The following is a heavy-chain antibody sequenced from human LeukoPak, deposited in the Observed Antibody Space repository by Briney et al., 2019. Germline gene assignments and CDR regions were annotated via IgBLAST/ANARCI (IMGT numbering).Heavy chain of an antibody. CDR3: AREKADYYYGMDV. CDR1: GGSVSSGSYY. J-gene: IGHJ6*02. V-gene: IGHV4-61*01. CDR2: IYYSGST. Sequence: ESGPTLVKPSETLSLTCTVSGGSVSSGSYYWSWIRQPPGKGLEWIGYIYYSGSTNYNPSLKSRVTISVDTSKNQFSLKLSSVTAADTAVYYCAREKADYYYGMDVWGQGTTVTVSS.